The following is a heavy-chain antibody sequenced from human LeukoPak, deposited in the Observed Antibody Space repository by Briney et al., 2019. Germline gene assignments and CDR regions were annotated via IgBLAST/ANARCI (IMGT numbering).Heavy chain of an antibody. CDR3: ASGILAVDY. J-gene: IGHJ4*02. V-gene: IGHV4-30-4*01. CDR2: IYYSGST. CDR1: GGSISSGDYY. D-gene: IGHD2/OR15-2a*01. Sequence: SETLSLSCTVSGGSISSGDYYWSWIRQPPGKGLEWIGYIYYSGSTYYNPSLKSRVAISLDSSKRQFSLKLSSVTAADTAVYYCASGILAVDYWGQGTLVTVSS.